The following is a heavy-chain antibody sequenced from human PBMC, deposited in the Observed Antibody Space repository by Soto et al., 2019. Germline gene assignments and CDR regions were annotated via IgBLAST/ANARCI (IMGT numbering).Heavy chain of an antibody. CDR3: ARLFDFWSGYYHFDY. D-gene: IGHD3-3*01. V-gene: IGHV1-18*01. Sequence: QVQLVQSGAEVKKPGASVKVSCKASGYTFTSYGISWVRQAPGQGLEWMGWISAYNGNTNYAQKLQGRVTMTTDTSTRTAYMQLRSLRSDDTAVYYCARLFDFWSGYYHFDYWGQGTLVTVSS. J-gene: IGHJ4*02. CDR2: ISAYNGNT. CDR1: GYTFTSYG.